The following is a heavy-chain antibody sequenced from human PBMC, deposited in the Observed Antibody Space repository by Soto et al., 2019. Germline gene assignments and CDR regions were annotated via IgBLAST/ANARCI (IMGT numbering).Heavy chain of an antibody. CDR2: FYYSGTT. CDR1: GDSITASYSN. Sequence: SETLYLTCTVPGDSITASYSNWAWIRQPPGKGLEWIGTFYYSGTTSQNPPLRSRITISGDTSRNQFSLNLRSVTAADSGVYYCAKLVRDDVRRSDLDHWGQGTLVTVSS. CDR3: AKLVRDDVRRSDLDH. D-gene: IGHD3-10*02. J-gene: IGHJ4*02. V-gene: IGHV4-39*01.